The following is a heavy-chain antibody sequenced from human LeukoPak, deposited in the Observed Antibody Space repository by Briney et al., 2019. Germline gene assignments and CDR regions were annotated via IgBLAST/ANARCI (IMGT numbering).Heavy chain of an antibody. CDR2: INSDGSST. CDR3: ARSLGSLGYFDF. V-gene: IGHV3-74*01. CDR1: GFTFSSYW. D-gene: IGHD3-16*01. J-gene: IGHJ4*02. Sequence: GGSLRLSCAASGFTFSSYWMHWVRQAPGKGLVWVSRINSDGSSTSYADSVKGRFTISRDNAKNSLYLQMNSLRAEDTAVYYCARSLGSLGYFDFWGQGTLVTVSS.